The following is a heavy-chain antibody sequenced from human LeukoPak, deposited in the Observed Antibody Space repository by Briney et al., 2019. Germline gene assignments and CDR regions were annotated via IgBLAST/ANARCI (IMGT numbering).Heavy chain of an antibody. V-gene: IGHV3-23*01. CDR1: GFTFSSYA. Sequence: GGSLRLSCAASGFTFSSYAMSWVRQAPGKGLERVSAISVSGGSTYYADSVKGRFTISRDNSKNTLYLQMNSLRAEDTALYYCAEDLMYYYDSSGFVNDYWGQGTLVTVSS. J-gene: IGHJ4*02. CDR2: ISVSGGST. D-gene: IGHD3-22*01. CDR3: AEDLMYYYDSSGFVNDY.